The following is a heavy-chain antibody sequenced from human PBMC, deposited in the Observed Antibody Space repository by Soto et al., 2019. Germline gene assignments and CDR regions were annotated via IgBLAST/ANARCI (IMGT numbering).Heavy chain of an antibody. V-gene: IGHV4-4*02. J-gene: IGHJ4*02. D-gene: IGHD3-10*01. CDR1: GGSISSSNW. Sequence: QVQLQESGPGLVKPSGTLSLTRAVSGGSISSSNWWSWVRQPPGKGLEWIGEIYHSGNTNYNPSRKSRVTMAVDKSRNQFSLKLSSVTAADTAVYYCARRWGEGRVDYWGQGTLVTVSS. CDR3: ARRWGEGRVDY. CDR2: IYHSGNT.